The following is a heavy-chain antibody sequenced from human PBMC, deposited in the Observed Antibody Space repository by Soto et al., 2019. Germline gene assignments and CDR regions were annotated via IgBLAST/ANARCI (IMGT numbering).Heavy chain of an antibody. V-gene: IGHV3-23*01. D-gene: IGHD2-21*02. CDR2: INGGNGNT. J-gene: IGHJ4*02. CDR1: GFNLSRYD. Sequence: EVQLLESGGGLVQPGGSLRLSCTASGFNLSRYDMSWVRQAPGKGLEWVSGINGGNGNTYYADSVKGRFTISKDKSKKTLTLQVNTLRAEDTAIYYCATVSCCGGDCFHRWGQGTLVIVSS. CDR3: ATVSCCGGDCFHR.